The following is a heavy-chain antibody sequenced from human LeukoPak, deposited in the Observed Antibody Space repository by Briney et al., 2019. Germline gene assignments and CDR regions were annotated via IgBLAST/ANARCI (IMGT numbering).Heavy chain of an antibody. D-gene: IGHD1-1*01. Sequence: ASVKVSCKASGGTFSSYAISWVRQAPGQGLEWMGGIIPIFGTANYAQKFQGRVTITTDESTSTAYMELSSLRPEDTAVYYCARGLEIGEEGYYFDYWGQGTLVTVSS. CDR2: IIPIFGTA. J-gene: IGHJ4*02. V-gene: IGHV1-69*05. CDR1: GGTFSSYA. CDR3: ARGLEIGEEGYYFDY.